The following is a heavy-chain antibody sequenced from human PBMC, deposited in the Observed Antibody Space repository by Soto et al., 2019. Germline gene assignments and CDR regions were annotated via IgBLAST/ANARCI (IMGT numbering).Heavy chain of an antibody. CDR2: VSHDGSNK. Sequence: QVQLVESGGGVVQPGRSLRLSCAASGFSFSSCAMHWVRQAPGKGLEWVAVVSHDGSNKYYADSVKGRVTISRDNSINTVYLQMNSLRAEDRAVFYCARVSIAVAGIAYYFDYWGQGPLVTVSA. CDR1: GFSFSSCA. CDR3: ARVSIAVAGIAYYFDY. D-gene: IGHD6-19*01. J-gene: IGHJ4*02. V-gene: IGHV3-30-3*01.